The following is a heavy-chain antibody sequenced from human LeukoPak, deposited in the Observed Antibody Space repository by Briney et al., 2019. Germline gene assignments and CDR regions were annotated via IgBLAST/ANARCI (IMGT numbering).Heavy chain of an antibody. Sequence: PGGSLRLSCAASGFTFSAYSMSWVRQAPGKGLEWVSAIRGSGGDTYYADSVKGRFTISRDTSKNTVYLQMNSLKVDDTAVYYCAKDLTMFESWGQGTLVSVSS. J-gene: IGHJ4*02. D-gene: IGHD3-10*02. V-gene: IGHV3-23*01. CDR2: IRGSGGDT. CDR1: GFTFSAYS. CDR3: AKDLTMFES.